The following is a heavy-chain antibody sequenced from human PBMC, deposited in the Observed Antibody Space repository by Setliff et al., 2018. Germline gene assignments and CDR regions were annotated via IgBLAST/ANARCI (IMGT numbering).Heavy chain of an antibody. CDR3: ARGGGAPYSLAPYYHMDV. Sequence: ASVKVSCKASGYTSINYGISWVRQAPGQGLEWMGWISGSTDNTNYAQKFRGRVTLTKDTSTNTKYMELRSLRSDDTGLYYCARGGGAPYSLAPYYHMDVWGKGTTVTVSS. CDR2: ISGSTDNT. J-gene: IGHJ6*03. D-gene: IGHD6-13*01. V-gene: IGHV1-18*01. CDR1: GYTSINYG.